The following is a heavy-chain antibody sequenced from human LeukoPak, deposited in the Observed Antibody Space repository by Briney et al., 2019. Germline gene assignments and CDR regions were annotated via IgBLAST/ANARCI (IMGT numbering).Heavy chain of an antibody. J-gene: IGHJ4*02. D-gene: IGHD6-13*01. V-gene: IGHV3-30*03. CDR1: GFTFSTYA. Sequence: GGSLRLSCAASGFTFSTYAMHWVRQAPGKGLEWVAIISSDGSNKYYADSVKGRFTISRDNSKNTVYLQMSSLRAEDTAVYYCARDPPSSAWLLDYWGQGTLVTVSS. CDR2: ISSDGSNK. CDR3: ARDPPSSAWLLDY.